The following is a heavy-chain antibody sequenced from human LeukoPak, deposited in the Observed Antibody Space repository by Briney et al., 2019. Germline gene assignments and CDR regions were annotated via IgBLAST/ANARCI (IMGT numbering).Heavy chain of an antibody. D-gene: IGHD6-19*01. Sequence: PGGSLRLSCAASGFTFSSYSMNWVRQAPGKGLEWVSYISSSSSTIYYADSVKGRFTISRDNAKNSLYLQMNSLRAEDTAVYYCARDLTSSGYSSDSYYNYYGMDVWGQGTTVTVSS. CDR3: ARDLTSSGYSSDSYYNYYGMDV. CDR1: GFTFSSYS. V-gene: IGHV3-48*01. J-gene: IGHJ6*02. CDR2: ISSSSSTI.